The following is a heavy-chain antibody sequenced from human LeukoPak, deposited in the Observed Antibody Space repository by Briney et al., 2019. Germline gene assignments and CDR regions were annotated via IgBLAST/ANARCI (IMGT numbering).Heavy chain of an antibody. CDR1: GFTFSSYE. J-gene: IGHJ4*02. CDR2: LSGSGYTT. D-gene: IGHD3-16*01. CDR3: DGADF. Sequence: PGGSLRLSCAASGFTFSSYEMNWVRQAPGKGLEWVSTLSGSGYTTHYADSVRGRFTISRDNSKNTLYMQMNSLRAEDTAVYYCDGADFWGQGTLVTVSS. V-gene: IGHV3-23*01.